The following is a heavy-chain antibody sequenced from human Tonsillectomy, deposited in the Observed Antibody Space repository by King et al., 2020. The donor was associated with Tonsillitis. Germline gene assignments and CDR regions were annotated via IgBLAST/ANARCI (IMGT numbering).Heavy chain of an antibody. Sequence: VQLVESGAEVKKPGASVKVSCKASGYTFTNYGISWVRQAPGQGLEWMGWISAYNGNTNYAQKVQGRVTMTTDTSTSTAYMELRSLRSDDTAVYYCAGDPGVVTTEYFDYWGQGTLFTVSS. CDR3: AGDPGVVTTEYFDY. D-gene: IGHD2-21*02. J-gene: IGHJ4*02. CDR1: GYTFTNYG. CDR2: ISAYNGNT. V-gene: IGHV1-18*01.